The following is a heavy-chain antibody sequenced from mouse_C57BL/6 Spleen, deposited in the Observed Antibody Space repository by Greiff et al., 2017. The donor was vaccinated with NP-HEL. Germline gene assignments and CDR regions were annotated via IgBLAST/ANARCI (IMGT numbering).Heavy chain of an antibody. V-gene: IGHV1-76*01. CDR1: GYTFTDYY. D-gene: IGHD1-1*01. Sequence: QVQLKQSGAELVRPGASVKLSCKASGYTFTDYYINWVKQRPGQGLEWIARIYPGSGNTYYNEKFKGKATLTAEKSSSTAYMQLSSLTSEDSAVYFCARSALRFDYWGQGTTLTVSS. J-gene: IGHJ2*01. CDR3: ARSALRFDY. CDR2: IYPGSGNT.